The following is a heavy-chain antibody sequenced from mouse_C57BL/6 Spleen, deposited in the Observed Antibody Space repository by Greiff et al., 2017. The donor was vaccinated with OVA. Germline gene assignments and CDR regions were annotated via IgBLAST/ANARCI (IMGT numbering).Heavy chain of an antibody. CDR1: GYAFSSSW. V-gene: IGHV1-82*01. Sequence: QVQLQQSGPELVKPGASVKISCKASGYAFSSSWMNWVKQRPGKGLEWIGRIYPGDGDTNYNGKFKGKATLTADKSSSTAYMQLSSLTSEDSAVYFCARYPTGANYFDYWGQGTTLTVSS. CDR2: IYPGDGDT. D-gene: IGHD4-1*02. CDR3: ARYPTGANYFDY. J-gene: IGHJ2*01.